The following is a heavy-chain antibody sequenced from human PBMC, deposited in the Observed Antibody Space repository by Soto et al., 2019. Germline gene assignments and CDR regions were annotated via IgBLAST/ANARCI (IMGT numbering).Heavy chain of an antibody. CDR1: GYTFSTFG. CDR3: ARCYCSVGSCFTCWHFDL. V-gene: IGHV1-18*01. Sequence: QVQVVQSGAEVKKPGASVKVACKASGYTFSTFGMSWVRQAPGQGLEWMGWISVEKGDTNSAQKFQDRVTMTTDTSTGIAYMELKSLKSDDTAVYYCARCYCSVGSCFTCWHFDLWGRGTLVTVSS. D-gene: IGHD2-15*01. J-gene: IGHJ2*01. CDR2: ISVEKGDT.